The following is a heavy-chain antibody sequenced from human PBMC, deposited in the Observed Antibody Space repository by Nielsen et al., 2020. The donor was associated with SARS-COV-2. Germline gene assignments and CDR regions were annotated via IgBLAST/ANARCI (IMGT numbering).Heavy chain of an antibody. J-gene: IGHJ4*02. CDR2: MNADGSRS. CDR3: ARLRDDGYYFDTGPYDY. V-gene: IGHV3-74*01. CDR1: GFIFSDYY. Sequence: GESLKISCVGSGFIFSDYYMNWVRQAPGKGLMWVSRMNADGSRSAYAESVKGRFIIARDNARDTLSLQMNSLSVEDTAVYYCARLRDDGYYFDTGPYDYWGQGTPVNVSS. D-gene: IGHD2/OR15-2a*01.